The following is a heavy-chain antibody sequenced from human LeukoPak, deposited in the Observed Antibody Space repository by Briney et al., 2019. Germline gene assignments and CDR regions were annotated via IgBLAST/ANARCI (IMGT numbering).Heavy chain of an antibody. CDR1: TVSGSSGNW. V-gene: IGHV4-4*02. J-gene: IGHJ4*02. CDR2: VHKTGKT. D-gene: IGHD7-27*01. CDR3: ARELLGAPTPGAY. Sequence: SETLSLTCALSTVSGSSGNWWSWVRQPPGKGLEWVGEVHKTGKTNYNPSLKTRVTISIDASKNQLSLELTSVTAADAAVYYCARELLGAPTPGAYWGQGTRVTVSS.